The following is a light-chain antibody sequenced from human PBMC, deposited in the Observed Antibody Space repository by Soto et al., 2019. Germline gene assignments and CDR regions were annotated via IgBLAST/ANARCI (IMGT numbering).Light chain of an antibody. J-gene: IGKJ3*01. V-gene: IGKV3-11*01. CDR3: QQRSNWLIT. Sequence: EIVLTQSPATLSLSPGERATLSCRASQSVSSYLAWYQQKPGQAPMLLIYDASKRATGIPARFSGSGSGTASTLTISSLEPEDLEVYYCQQRSNWLITFGPGTKVDIK. CDR2: DAS. CDR1: QSVSSY.